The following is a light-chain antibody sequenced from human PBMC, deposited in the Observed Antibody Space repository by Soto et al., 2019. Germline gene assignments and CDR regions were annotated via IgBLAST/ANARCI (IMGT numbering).Light chain of an antibody. Sequence: DIQLTQSPSFLSASVGDRVTITCRASQGLGNFLAWYQQKPGKAPNLLIYAASTLQSGVPSRFSGSGSGTEFTLTISSLEPEDFAVYYCQQCSNWPTFGQGTKLEI. CDR3: QQCSNWPT. V-gene: IGKV1-9*01. CDR2: AAS. J-gene: IGKJ2*01. CDR1: QGLGNF.